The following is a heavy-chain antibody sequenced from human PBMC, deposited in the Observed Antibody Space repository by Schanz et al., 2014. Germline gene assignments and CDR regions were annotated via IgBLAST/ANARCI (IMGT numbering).Heavy chain of an antibody. V-gene: IGHV1-18*04. Sequence: QVQLVQSGAEVKKPGASVKVSCKASGYTFTGYYMHWVRQAPGQGLEWMGWISAHKGNTYYAQKLQGRVTMTTDTSTSTAYMELRSLRSDDTAVYYCARDRDQWDGNFCDFWGQGTLVTVSS. J-gene: IGHJ4*02. CDR2: ISAHKGNT. D-gene: IGHD1-26*01. CDR1: GYTFTGYY. CDR3: ARDRDQWDGNFCDF.